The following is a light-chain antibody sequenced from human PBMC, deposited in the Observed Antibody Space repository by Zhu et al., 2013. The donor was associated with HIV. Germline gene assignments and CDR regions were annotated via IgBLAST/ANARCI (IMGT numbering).Light chain of an antibody. CDR2: GAS. CDR1: QSVSSNY. Sequence: EIVLTQSPGTLSLSPGERATLSCRASQSVSSNYFAWYQQKPGQAPRLLISGASTRATGIPARFSGSGSGTDFTLTISSLQPEDFATYYCQQYSSYPITFGQGTRLDIK. J-gene: IGKJ5*01. V-gene: IGKV3-20*01. CDR3: QQYSSYPIT.